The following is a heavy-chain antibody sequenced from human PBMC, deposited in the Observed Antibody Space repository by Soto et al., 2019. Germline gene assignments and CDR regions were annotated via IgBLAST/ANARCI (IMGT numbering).Heavy chain of an antibody. CDR1: GFVFSSYA. D-gene: IGHD6-19*01. CDR3: AKTTDGWFSAFEI. J-gene: IGHJ3*02. V-gene: IGHV3-23*01. CDR2: ISGSGNTA. Sequence: EVQLLESGGGLVQPGGSLRLSCAASGFVFSSYAMSWVRQAPGKGLEWVSAISGSGNTAYYADSVKGRFIFSRDNPKNTMYLQMNSLRAEDTAVYFCAKTTDGWFSAFEIWGQGTVVTVSS.